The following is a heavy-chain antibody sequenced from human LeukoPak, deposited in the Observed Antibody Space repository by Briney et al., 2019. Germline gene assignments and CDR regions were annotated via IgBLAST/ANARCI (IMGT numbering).Heavy chain of an antibody. CDR3: ARGSVASTYSSSFF. CDR1: GFTFSDYA. CDR2: MSSDGRNR. Sequence: GGSLRLSCAASGFTFSDYAMHWVRQAPGRGLEWVTVMSSDGRNRFYGGSVQGRFTISRDNSKNTLYLQMNSLTVEDTAVYYCARGSVASTYSSSFFWGPGTLVTVSS. J-gene: IGHJ4*02. D-gene: IGHD6-13*01. V-gene: IGHV3-30*04.